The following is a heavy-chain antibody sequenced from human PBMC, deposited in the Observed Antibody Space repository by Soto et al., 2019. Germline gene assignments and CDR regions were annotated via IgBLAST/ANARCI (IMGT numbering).Heavy chain of an antibody. J-gene: IGHJ6*02. Sequence: SETLSLTCTVSGGSISGYYWSWIRQPPGKGLEWIGYMFYTGSAHYKPSLKSRATISVDTSASTAYMELSSLRSEDTAVYYCARDRDYCSSTSCYPFDYYYGMDVWGQGTTVTVSS. CDR2: MFYTGSA. CDR3: ARDRDYCSSTSCYPFDYYYGMDV. V-gene: IGHV4-59*01. D-gene: IGHD2-2*01. CDR1: GGSISGYY.